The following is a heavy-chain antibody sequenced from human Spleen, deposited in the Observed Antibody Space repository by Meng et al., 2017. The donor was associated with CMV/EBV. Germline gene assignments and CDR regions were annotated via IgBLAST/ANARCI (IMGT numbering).Heavy chain of an antibody. J-gene: IGHJ6*02. V-gene: IGHV3-33*08. CDR1: GFTFSSYW. CDR2: IWYDGSNK. Sequence: GESLKISCAASGFTFSSYWMSWVRQAPGKGLEWVAVIWYDGSNKYYADSVKGRFTISRDNSKNTLYLQMNSLRAEDTAVYYCARHDCSSTSCSNAHYYYYGMDVWGQGTTVTVSS. D-gene: IGHD2-2*01. CDR3: ARHDCSSTSCSNAHYYYYGMDV.